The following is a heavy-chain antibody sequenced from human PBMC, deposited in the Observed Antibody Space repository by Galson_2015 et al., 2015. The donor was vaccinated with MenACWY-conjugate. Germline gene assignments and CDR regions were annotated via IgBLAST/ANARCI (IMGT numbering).Heavy chain of an antibody. D-gene: IGHD3-22*01. V-gene: IGHV3-23*01. CDR2: ISGSGGST. CDR1: GFTFSSYA. CDR3: ATPSGRQWFGDLDY. J-gene: IGHJ4*02. Sequence: SLRLSCAASGFTFSSYAMSWVRQAPGKGLEWVSAISGSGGSTYYADSVKGRFTISRDNSKNTLYLQMNSLRAEDTAVYYCATPSGRQWFGDLDYSGQGTLVTVSS.